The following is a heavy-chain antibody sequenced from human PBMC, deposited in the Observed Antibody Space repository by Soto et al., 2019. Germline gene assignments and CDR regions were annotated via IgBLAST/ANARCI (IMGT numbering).Heavy chain of an antibody. CDR2: ISSSSSYI. CDR1: GFTFSSYS. J-gene: IGHJ4*02. Sequence: GGSLRLSCAASGFTFSSYSMNWVRQAPGKGLEWVSSISSSSSYIYYADSVKGRFTISRDNAKNSLYLQMNSLRAEDTAVYYCAREDSSGWSGEDYWGQGTLVTVSS. D-gene: IGHD6-19*01. V-gene: IGHV3-21*01. CDR3: AREDSSGWSGEDY.